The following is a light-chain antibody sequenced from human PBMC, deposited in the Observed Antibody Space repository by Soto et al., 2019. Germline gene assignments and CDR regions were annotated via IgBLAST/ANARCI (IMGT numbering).Light chain of an antibody. CDR3: QSFDSSLGGSVV. J-gene: IGLJ2*01. CDR1: SSNIGAGYD. CDR2: GDS. Sequence: QSVLTQPPSVSGAPGQRVTISCSGSSSNIGAGYDVHWYQQLPGTAPKLLIYGDSTRPSGVPDRFSDSKSGTSASLAITRLQAEDEADYYCQSFDSSLGGSVVFGGGTKLTVL. V-gene: IGLV1-40*01.